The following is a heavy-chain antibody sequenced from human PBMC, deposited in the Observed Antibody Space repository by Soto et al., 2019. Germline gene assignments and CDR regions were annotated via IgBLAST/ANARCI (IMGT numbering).Heavy chain of an antibody. J-gene: IGHJ3*02. V-gene: IGHV3-30-3*01. CDR2: ISYDGSNK. CDR1: VFTFSSYA. Sequence: LRLSCAASVFTFSSYAMHWVRQAPGKGLEWVAVISYDGSNKYYADSVKGRFTISRDNSKNTLYLQMNSLRAEDTAVYYCARGRSRDAFDIWGQGTMVTVSS. CDR3: ARGRSRDAFDI.